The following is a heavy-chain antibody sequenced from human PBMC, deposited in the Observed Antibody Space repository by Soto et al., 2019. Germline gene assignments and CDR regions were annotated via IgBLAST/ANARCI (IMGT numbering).Heavy chain of an antibody. J-gene: IGHJ6*02. Sequence: ASVKVSCKTSGGTLSSYAISWVRQANRQGLEWMGGIIPIFDTANYAQKFQGRVTITADESTSTAYMELSSLRSEDTAVYYCARHDCISTSCYYYYYYSMDVWGQGTTVTVSS. D-gene: IGHD2-2*01. CDR1: GGTLSSYA. CDR2: IIPIFDTA. CDR3: ARHDCISTSCYYYYYYSMDV. V-gene: IGHV1-69*01.